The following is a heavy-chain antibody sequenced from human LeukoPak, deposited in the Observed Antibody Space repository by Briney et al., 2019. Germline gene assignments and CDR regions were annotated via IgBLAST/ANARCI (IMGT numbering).Heavy chain of an antibody. D-gene: IGHD6-13*01. V-gene: IGHV1-18*01. CDR3: ARDKFAGRDSSSWYY. CDR2: ISAYNGNT. J-gene: IGHJ4*02. Sequence: GASVKVSCKASGYTFTSYGISWVRQAPGQGLEWMGWISAYNGNTSYAQKLQGRVTMTTDTSTSTAYMELRSLRSDDTAVYYCARDKFAGRDSSSWYYWGQGTLVTVSS. CDR1: GYTFTSYG.